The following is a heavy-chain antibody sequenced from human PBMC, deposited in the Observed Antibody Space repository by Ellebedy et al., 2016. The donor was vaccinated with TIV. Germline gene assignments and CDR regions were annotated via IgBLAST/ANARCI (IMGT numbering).Heavy chain of an antibody. CDR1: TFTFSSYG. V-gene: IGHV3-21*01. CDR3: ARGGYSSSWYGYFDY. D-gene: IGHD6-13*01. CDR2: ISSSSSYI. Sequence: GESLKISCAASTFTFSSYGMHWVRQAPGKGLEWVSSISSSSSYIYYADSVKGRFTISRDNAKNSLYLQMNSLRAEDTAVYYCARGGYSSSWYGYFDYWGQGTLVTVSS. J-gene: IGHJ4*02.